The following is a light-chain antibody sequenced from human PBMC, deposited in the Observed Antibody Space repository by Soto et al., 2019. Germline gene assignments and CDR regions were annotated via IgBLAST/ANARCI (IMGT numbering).Light chain of an antibody. CDR2: EVS. CDR3: SSYAGSNNYV. V-gene: IGLV2-8*01. J-gene: IGLJ1*01. CDR1: SSDVGGYNY. Sequence: QAVLTQPPSPSRAPGQAVTISRTGNSSDVGGYNYVSWYQQHPGKAPKLMIYEVSKRPSGVPDRFSGSKSGNTASLTVSGLQAEDEADYYCSSYAGSNNYVFGTGTKVTVL.